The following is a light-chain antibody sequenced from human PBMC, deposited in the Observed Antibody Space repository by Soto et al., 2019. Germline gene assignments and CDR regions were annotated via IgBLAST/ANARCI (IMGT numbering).Light chain of an antibody. CDR2: GNI. Sequence: QSVLTQPPSVSGAPGQRVTISCTGSSSNIGAGYDVHWYLQLPGTAPKLLIYGNINRPSGVPDRFSGSKSGTSASRAITGLQAEDEADYYCQSYDSSLSGVVFGGGTKLTVL. CDR3: QSYDSSLSGVV. CDR1: SSNIGAGYD. V-gene: IGLV1-40*01. J-gene: IGLJ2*01.